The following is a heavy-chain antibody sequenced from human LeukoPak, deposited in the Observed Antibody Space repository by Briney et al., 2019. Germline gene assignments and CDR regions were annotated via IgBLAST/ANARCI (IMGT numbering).Heavy chain of an antibody. V-gene: IGHV4-34*01. CDR1: GGSLRAYY. CDR3: KLIPVVRRYYFED. Sequence: PETPSLTSAVYGGSLRAYYWSWIRQPPGKGLEWIGEINHSGSTNYNPSLKSRVTIPVDTSNNQSARRRRCGTAAGTAVDYCKLIPVVRRYYFEDWGQGTLVTV. CDR2: INHSGST. D-gene: IGHD2-2*01. J-gene: IGHJ4*02.